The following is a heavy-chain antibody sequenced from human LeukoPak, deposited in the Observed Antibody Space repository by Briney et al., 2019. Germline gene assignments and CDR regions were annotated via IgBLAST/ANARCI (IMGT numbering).Heavy chain of an antibody. V-gene: IGHV1-18*01. CDR2: ISAYNGNT. CDR3: ARGGTYYYGSGMLNFDY. D-gene: IGHD3-10*01. J-gene: IGHJ4*02. CDR1: GYTFTSYG. Sequence: ASVKVSCKASGYTFTSYGISWVRQAPGQGLEWMGWISAYNGNTNYAQKLQGRVTMTTDTSTSTAYMELWSLRSDDTAVYYCARGGTYYYGSGMLNFDYWGQGTLVTVSS.